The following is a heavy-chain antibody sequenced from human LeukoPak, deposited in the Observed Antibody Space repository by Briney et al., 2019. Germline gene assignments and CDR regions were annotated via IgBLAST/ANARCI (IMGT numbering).Heavy chain of an antibody. CDR3: ARHAWRSSSSGPLGY. CDR1: GYSFTSYW. J-gene: IGHJ4*02. V-gene: IGHV5-51*01. CDR2: IYPGDSDT. Sequence: GESLKISCKGSGYSFTSYWIGWVRQMPGKGLEWMGIIYPGDSDTRYSPSFQGQATISADKSISTAYLQWSSLKASDTAMYYCARHAWRSSSSGPLGYWGQGTLVTVSS. D-gene: IGHD6-6*01.